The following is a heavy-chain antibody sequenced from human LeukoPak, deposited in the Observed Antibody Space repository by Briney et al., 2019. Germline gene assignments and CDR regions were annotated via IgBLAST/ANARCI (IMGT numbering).Heavy chain of an antibody. CDR2: INPSGGST. J-gene: IGHJ5*02. CDR3: ARARSPYGDYEHHYNWFDP. Sequence: ASVKVSCEASGYTFTGYYMHWVRQAPGQGFEWMGIINPSGGSTSYAQKFQGRVTMTRDTSTSTVYMELSSLRSEDTAVYYCARARSPYGDYEHHYNWFDPWGQGTLVTVSS. V-gene: IGHV1-46*01. CDR1: GYTFTGYY. D-gene: IGHD4-17*01.